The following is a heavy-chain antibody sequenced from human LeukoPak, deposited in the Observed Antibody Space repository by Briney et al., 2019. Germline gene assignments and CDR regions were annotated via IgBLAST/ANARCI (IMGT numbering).Heavy chain of an antibody. CDR2: IYTSGST. CDR1: GGSISSYY. D-gene: IGHD1-26*01. CDR3: ARHKYSGSYSLTDY. J-gene: IGHJ4*02. Sequence: SETLSLTCTVSGGSISSYYWSWIRQPAGKGLEWIGRIYTSGSTNYNPSLKSRVTMSVDTSKNQFSLKLSSVTAADTAVYYCARHKYSGSYSLTDYWGQGTLVTVSS. V-gene: IGHV4-4*07.